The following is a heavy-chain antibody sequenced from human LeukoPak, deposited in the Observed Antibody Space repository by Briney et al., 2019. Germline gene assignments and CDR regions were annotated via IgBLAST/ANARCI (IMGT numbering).Heavy chain of an antibody. CDR3: ARDPSGSPVFGP. J-gene: IGHJ5*02. CDR2: IKQDGSVK. D-gene: IGHD3-10*01. CDR1: GFTFSSYW. Sequence: PGGSLRLSCAASGFTFSSYWMNWVRQAPGKGLEWVANIKQDGSVKNYVDSVKGRFTISRDNAKNSLFLQMNSLRAEDTAVYYCARDPSGSPVFGPWGQGTLVTVSS. V-gene: IGHV3-7*01.